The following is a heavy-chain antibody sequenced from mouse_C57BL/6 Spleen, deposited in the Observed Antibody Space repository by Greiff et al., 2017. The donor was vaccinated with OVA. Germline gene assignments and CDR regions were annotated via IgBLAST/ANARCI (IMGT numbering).Heavy chain of an antibody. CDR2: INPSSGYT. CDR3: ASPKSGDYYAMDY. V-gene: IGHV1-7*01. CDR1: GYTFTSYW. Sequence: VQLQQSGAELAKPGASVKLSCKASGYTFTSYWMHWVKQRPGQGLEWIGYINPSSGYTKYNQKFKDKATLTADKSSSTAYMQLSSLTYEDSAVYYCASPKSGDYYAMDYWGQGTSVTVSS. J-gene: IGHJ4*01.